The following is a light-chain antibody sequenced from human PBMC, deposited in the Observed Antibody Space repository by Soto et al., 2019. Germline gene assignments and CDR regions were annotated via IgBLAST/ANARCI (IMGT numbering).Light chain of an antibody. Sequence: EIVLTQSPGTLSLSPGERDTLSCRASQSVSNSYLVWYQQKPGQPPRLLIYGASSRPTGIPDRFSGSGSGTDFSLTISRLEPEDFAVYYCQQYGSSPWTFGQGTKVEIK. CDR3: QQYGSSPWT. CDR2: GAS. J-gene: IGKJ1*01. V-gene: IGKV3-20*01. CDR1: QSVSNSY.